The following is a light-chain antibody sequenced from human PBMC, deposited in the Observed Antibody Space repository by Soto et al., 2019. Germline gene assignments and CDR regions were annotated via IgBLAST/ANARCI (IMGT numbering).Light chain of an antibody. Sequence: QPALTQPASVSGSPGQSITISCTGTSSDVGAYNYVSWYQQHPGKAPKLMIFEVSNRASGVSIRFSGSKSGNTASLTISGLQAEDEADYYCSSYTTSTTIEIGGGTKLTVL. CDR2: EVS. CDR1: SSDVGAYNY. J-gene: IGLJ2*01. V-gene: IGLV2-14*01. CDR3: SSYTTSTTIE.